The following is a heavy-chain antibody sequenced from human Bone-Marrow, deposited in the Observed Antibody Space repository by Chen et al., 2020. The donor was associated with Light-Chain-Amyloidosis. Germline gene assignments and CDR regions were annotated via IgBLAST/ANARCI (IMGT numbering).Heavy chain of an antibody. CDR2: GSGGSR. D-gene: IGHD2-2*01. V-gene: IGHV3-48*02. J-gene: IGHJ6*02. Sequence: GSGGSRYYGDSVKGRFTISRDNAKNSLYLQMNSLRDEDTAVYYCARERGEVCSSTSCYRLFVANEGYGMDVWGQGTTVTVSS. CDR3: ARERGEVCSSTSCYRLFVANEGYGMDV.